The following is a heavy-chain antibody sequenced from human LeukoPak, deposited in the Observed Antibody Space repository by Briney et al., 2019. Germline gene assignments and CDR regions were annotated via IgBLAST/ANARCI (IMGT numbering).Heavy chain of an antibody. D-gene: IGHD3-10*01. CDR1: RFTFSRYW. CDR3: TRDITGNPS. J-gene: IGHJ4*02. CDR2: INSDGSYT. V-gene: IGHV3-74*01. Sequence: GGSLRLSCAASRFTFSRYWMHWVRQAPGKGLVWVSRINSDGSYTDYADSVKGRFTISRDNAKNTLYLQMNSLRGEDTAVYYCTRDITGNPSWGQGTLVTVSS.